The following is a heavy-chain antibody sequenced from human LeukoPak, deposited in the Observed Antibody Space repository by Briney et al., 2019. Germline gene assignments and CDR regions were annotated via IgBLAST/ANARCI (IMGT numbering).Heavy chain of an antibody. CDR2: ISGSGGST. D-gene: IGHD5-24*01. V-gene: IGHV3-23*01. J-gene: IGHJ3*01. CDR1: GFTFSSYA. Sequence: GGSLRLSCAASGFTFSSYAMSWVRQAPGKGLEWVSAISGSGGSTYYADSVKGRFTISRDNSKNTLYLQMNSLRAEDTAVYYCAKRWLQSVVSGAFDVWGRGTMVTVSS. CDR3: AKRWLQSVVSGAFDV.